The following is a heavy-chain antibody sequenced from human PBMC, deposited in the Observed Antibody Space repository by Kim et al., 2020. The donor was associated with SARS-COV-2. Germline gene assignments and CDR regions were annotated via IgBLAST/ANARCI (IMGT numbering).Heavy chain of an antibody. J-gene: IGHJ4*02. CDR3: ARALSIAAERFFDY. V-gene: IGHV3-21*01. D-gene: IGHD6-6*01. Sequence: ADSVKGRFTISRDNAKNSLYLQMNSLRAEDTAVYYCARALSIAAERFFDYWGQGTLVTVSS.